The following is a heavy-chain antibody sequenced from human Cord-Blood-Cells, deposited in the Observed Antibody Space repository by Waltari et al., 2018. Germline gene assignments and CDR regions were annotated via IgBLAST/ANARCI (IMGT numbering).Heavy chain of an antibody. D-gene: IGHD1-26*01. J-gene: IGHJ4*02. CDR2: INHSGNT. CDR1: GGSFSGYY. CDR3: ARHVLQSGSYYFDY. Sequence: QVQLQQWGAGLLKPSETLSLTCAVYGGSFSGYYWSWIRQPPGKGLEWIGEINHSGNTNYNPSLKSRFTISVDTSKTQFSLKLSSVTAADTAVYYCARHVLQSGSYYFDYWGQGTLVTVSS. V-gene: IGHV4-34*01.